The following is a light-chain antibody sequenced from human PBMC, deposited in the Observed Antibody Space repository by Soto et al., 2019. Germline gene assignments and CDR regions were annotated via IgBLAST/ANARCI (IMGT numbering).Light chain of an antibody. CDR3: QQYSNTPWP. V-gene: IGKV4-1*01. CDR1: QSVFYSSNSKNY. CDR2: WAS. Sequence: DIVMTQSPDSLAVSLGERATINCKSSQSVFYSSNSKNYLAWYQQRPGQPPKLLIYWASTRESGVPDRFSGSGSGTDFTLTISSLQAEDVAVYYCQQYSNTPWPFGQGTKVEIK. J-gene: IGKJ1*01.